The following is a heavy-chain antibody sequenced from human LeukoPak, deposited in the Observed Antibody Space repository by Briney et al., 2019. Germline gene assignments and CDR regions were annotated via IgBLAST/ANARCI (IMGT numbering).Heavy chain of an antibody. CDR1: RFTVSRNY. CDR2: IYSGGST. V-gene: IGHV3-53*01. CDR3: ASNTDSGGTERQGDY. J-gene: IGHJ4*02. Sequence: PGGSLTLSCAASRFTVSRNYMIWLRQAPGKGLEWVSVIYSGGSTYYADSVKGRFTISRDNSKNTLYLQMNSLRAEDTAVYYCASNTDSGGTERQGDYWGQGTLVTVSS. D-gene: IGHD2-15*01.